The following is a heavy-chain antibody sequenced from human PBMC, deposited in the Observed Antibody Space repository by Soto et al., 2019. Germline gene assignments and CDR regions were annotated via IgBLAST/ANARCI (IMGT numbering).Heavy chain of an antibody. Sequence: PGGSLRLSCASSGFTVSSNYMSWVRQAPGKGLEWVSVIYGGGSTYYADSVKGRFTISRHNSKNTLYLQMNSLRAEDTAVYYCRTTVTTKPHNWYFDLWGRGALVTVSS. CDR3: RTTVTTKPHNWYFDL. J-gene: IGHJ2*01. CDR1: GFTVSSNY. V-gene: IGHV3-53*04. CDR2: IYGGGST. D-gene: IGHD4-17*01.